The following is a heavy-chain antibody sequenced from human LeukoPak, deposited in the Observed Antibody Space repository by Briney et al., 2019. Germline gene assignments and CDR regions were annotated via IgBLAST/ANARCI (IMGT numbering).Heavy chain of an antibody. V-gene: IGHV1-3*01. J-gene: IGHJ4*02. CDR3: ARLDRIAAAGTFDY. CDR1: GFTFTNYA. D-gene: IGHD6-13*01. Sequence: GASVKVSCKASGFTFTNYAMQWVRQAPGQRLEWMGWINAGNGHTRYSQRFQGRVTITADESTSTAYMELSSLRSEDTAVYYCARLDRIAAAGTFDYWGQGTLVTVSS. CDR2: INAGNGHT.